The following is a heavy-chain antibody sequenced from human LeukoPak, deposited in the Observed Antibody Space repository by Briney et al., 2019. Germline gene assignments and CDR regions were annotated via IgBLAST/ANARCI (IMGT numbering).Heavy chain of an antibody. Sequence: GASVKVSCKASGYTFTSYDINWVRQAPGQGLEWMGWMNPNSGNTGYAQKFQGRVTMTRNTSISTAYMELSSLRSEDTAVYYCAREITMVRGGNDYWGQGTLVTVSS. D-gene: IGHD3-10*01. CDR2: MNPNSGNT. CDR3: AREITMVRGGNDY. CDR1: GYTFTSYD. J-gene: IGHJ4*02. V-gene: IGHV1-8*01.